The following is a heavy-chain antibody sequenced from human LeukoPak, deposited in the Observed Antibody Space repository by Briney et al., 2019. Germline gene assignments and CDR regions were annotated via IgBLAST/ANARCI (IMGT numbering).Heavy chain of an antibody. D-gene: IGHD2-21*01. Sequence: SETLSLTCNVSGASFNYYYWSWIRQPAGKGLEWIGRVYLGGSTNYNPSLKSRVMMSLDKANNQLSLRLSSVTAADTAIYYCARDHCDDAACYPFDRWGQGALVTVSS. CDR1: GASFNYYY. J-gene: IGHJ4*02. CDR2: VYLGGST. CDR3: ARDHCDDAACYPFDR. V-gene: IGHV4-4*07.